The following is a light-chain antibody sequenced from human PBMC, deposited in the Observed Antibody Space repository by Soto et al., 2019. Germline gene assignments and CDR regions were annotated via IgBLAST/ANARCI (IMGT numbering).Light chain of an antibody. CDR2: SNN. J-gene: IGLJ2*01. CDR3: AAWDVSLNDVV. Sequence: AVLTQPPSASGPPGQRVTISCSGSSSNIGSNAVYWYQQLPGTAPTLLIYSNNQRPSGVPDRFSGSKSGTSASLAISGLQSEDEADYYCAAWDVSLNDVVFGGGTQLTVL. CDR1: SSNIGSNA. V-gene: IGLV1-44*01.